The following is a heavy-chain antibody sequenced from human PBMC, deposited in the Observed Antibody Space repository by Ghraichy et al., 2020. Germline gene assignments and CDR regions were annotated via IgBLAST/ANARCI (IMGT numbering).Heavy chain of an antibody. CDR3: AKDWRSAYYGNYFDY. Sequence: GESLNISCAASGFTFSSYAMSWVRQAPGKGLEWVSDISGSGGSTYYADSVKGRFTISRDNSKNTLYLQMNSLRVEDTAIYYCAKDWRSAYYGNYFDYWGQGTLVTVSS. J-gene: IGHJ4*02. D-gene: IGHD3-3*01. CDR1: GFTFSSYA. V-gene: IGHV3-23*01. CDR2: ISGSGGST.